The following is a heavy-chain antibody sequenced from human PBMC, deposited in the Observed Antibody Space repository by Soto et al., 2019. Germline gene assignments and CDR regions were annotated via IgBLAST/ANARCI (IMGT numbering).Heavy chain of an antibody. J-gene: IGHJ6*03. CDR1: GGSISSYY. V-gene: IGHV4-59*01. D-gene: IGHD3-10*01. Sequence: SETLSLTCTVSGGSISSYYWSWIRQPPGKGLEWIGYIYYSGSTNYNPSLKSRVTISVDTSKNQFSLKLSSVTAADTAVYYCARGDYGSGSYYSPGLDYYYYYMDVWGKGTTVTVSS. CDR3: ARGDYGSGSYYSPGLDYYYYYMDV. CDR2: IYYSGST.